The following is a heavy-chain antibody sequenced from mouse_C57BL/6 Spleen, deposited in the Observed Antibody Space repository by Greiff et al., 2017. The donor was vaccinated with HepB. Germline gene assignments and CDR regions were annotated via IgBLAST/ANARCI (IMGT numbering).Heavy chain of an antibody. CDR2: ISDGGSYT. V-gene: IGHV5-4*01. J-gene: IGHJ3*01. Sequence: EVKLVESGGGLVKPGGSLKLSCAASGFTFSSYAMSWVRQTPEKRLEWVATISDGGSYTYYPDNVKGRFTISRDNAKNNLYLQMSHLKSEDTAMYYCAREDYGRGAWFAYWGQGTLVTVAA. CDR1: GFTFSSYA. D-gene: IGHD1-1*01. CDR3: AREDYGRGAWFAY.